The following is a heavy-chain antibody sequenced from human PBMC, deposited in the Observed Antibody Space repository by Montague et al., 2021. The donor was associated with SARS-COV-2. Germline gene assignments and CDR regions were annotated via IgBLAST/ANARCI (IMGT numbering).Heavy chain of an antibody. V-gene: IGHV6-1*01. CDR1: GDSVAGHRPR. J-gene: IGHJ6*02. D-gene: IGHD1-1*01. Sequence: CAISGDSVAGHRPRWEGHRQELQRAIELLGRTFHRKKRDNDYAVSVRGRVTINPDTPKNQFSLQLNSVTPEDTAIYYCASGREGNYNVMDVWGQGTTVTVSS. CDR2: TFHRKKRDN. CDR3: ASGREGNYNVMDV.